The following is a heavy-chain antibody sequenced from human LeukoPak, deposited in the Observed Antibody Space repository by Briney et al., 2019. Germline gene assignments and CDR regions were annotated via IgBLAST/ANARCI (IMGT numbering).Heavy chain of an antibody. D-gene: IGHD3-22*01. CDR3: ARMFYYDRGFDY. Sequence: ASVKVSCQASGYTFTSFDINWERRAPGQGLEWMGGIIPIFGTANYAQKFQGRVTITADVSTSTAYMELSSLRSEDTAVYYCARMFYYDRGFDYWGQGTLVTVSS. CDR1: GYTFTSFD. J-gene: IGHJ4*02. CDR2: IIPIFGTA. V-gene: IGHV1-69*13.